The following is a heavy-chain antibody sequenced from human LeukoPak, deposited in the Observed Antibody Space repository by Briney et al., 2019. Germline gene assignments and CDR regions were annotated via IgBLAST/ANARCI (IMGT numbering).Heavy chain of an antibody. Sequence: GGSLRLSCAASGFIFSNYAMSWVRQAPGKGLEWVSGTSDSGDSTYYADSVKGRFTISRDNSKNTLYLQMNSLRAEDTAVYYCAKTTAMTTVLSGFDYWGQGTLVTVSS. V-gene: IGHV3-23*01. CDR1: GFIFSNYA. CDR2: TSDSGDST. D-gene: IGHD4-23*01. CDR3: AKTTAMTTVLSGFDY. J-gene: IGHJ4*02.